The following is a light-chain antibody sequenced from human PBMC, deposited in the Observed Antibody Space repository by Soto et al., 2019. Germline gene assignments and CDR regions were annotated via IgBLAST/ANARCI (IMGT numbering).Light chain of an antibody. V-gene: IGLV1-47*01. CDR2: TNN. Sequence: QSVLTQPPSASGTPGQRVTIYCSGRNSNIGSNYVYWYQQVPGTAPKLLIYTNNQRPSGVPDRFSGSKSATSASLAIGGLRSEDEADYYCAAWDDSLSGGVFGGGTKLTVL. CDR3: AAWDDSLSGGV. CDR1: NSNIGSNY. J-gene: IGLJ3*02.